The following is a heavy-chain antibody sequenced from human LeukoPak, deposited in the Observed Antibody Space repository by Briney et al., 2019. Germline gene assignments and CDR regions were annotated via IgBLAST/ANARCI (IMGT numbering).Heavy chain of an antibody. CDR3: ASSLGYCSGGSCPSDAFDI. V-gene: IGHV4-59*01. J-gene: IGHJ3*02. Sequence: SGTLSLTCTVSGGSICSYYWSCIRQPPGKGLEWMGYIYYSGSINYNPSLKSRVTISVDTSKNQFSLKLSSVTAADTAVYYCASSLGYCSGGSCPSDAFDIWGQGTMVTVSS. CDR2: IYYSGSI. D-gene: IGHD2-15*01. CDR1: GGSICSYY.